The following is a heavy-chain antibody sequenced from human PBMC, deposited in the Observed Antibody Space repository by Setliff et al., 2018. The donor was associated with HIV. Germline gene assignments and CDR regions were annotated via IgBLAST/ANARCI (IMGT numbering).Heavy chain of an antibody. CDR2: IHYSGST. J-gene: IGHJ6*04. V-gene: IGHV4-31*03. CDR1: GGSISSGGYY. Sequence: PSETLSLTCTVSGGSISSGGYYWSWIRQHPGKGLEWIGYIHYSGSTHYNPSLKSRVTISVDTSKNQFSLKLSSVTAADTAVYYCARVAGYCGGDCYPMVLDVWGKGTTVTVSS. D-gene: IGHD2-21*01. CDR3: ARVAGYCGGDCYPMVLDV.